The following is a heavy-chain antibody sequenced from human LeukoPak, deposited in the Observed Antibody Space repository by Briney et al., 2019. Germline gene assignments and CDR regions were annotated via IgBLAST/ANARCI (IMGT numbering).Heavy chain of an antibody. CDR1: GFTFSGSA. V-gene: IGHV3-73*01. CDR3: TRTAMVTGFDS. J-gene: IGHJ4*02. Sequence: QTGGSQKLSCAASGFTFSGSAMHWVRQASGKGLEWVGRIRSKLNSYATAYAASVKGRFTISRDDSKNTAYLQMNSLKTEDTAVYYCTRTAMVTGFDSWGQGTLVTVSS. D-gene: IGHD5-18*01. CDR2: IRSKLNSYAT.